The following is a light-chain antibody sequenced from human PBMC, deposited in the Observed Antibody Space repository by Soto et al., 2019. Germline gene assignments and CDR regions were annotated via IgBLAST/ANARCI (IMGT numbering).Light chain of an antibody. J-gene: IGLJ3*02. Sequence: QSVLTQPPSLSAAPGEQVTISCSGSSSNIGSTSVSWFQHFPGTAPNLLIYDNNKRPPGIPGRFSGSKSGTSAALDITVLQTGDEADYYCATWDYSLSGWVFGGGTKLTVL. CDR3: ATWDYSLSGWV. CDR1: SSNIGSTS. V-gene: IGLV1-51*01. CDR2: DNN.